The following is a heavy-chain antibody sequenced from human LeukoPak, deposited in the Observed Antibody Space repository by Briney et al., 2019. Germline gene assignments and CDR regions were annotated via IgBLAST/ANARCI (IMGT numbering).Heavy chain of an antibody. CDR1: GFPLHTFN. Sequence: GGSLRLSCAASGFPLHTFNMNWVRQAPGKGLEWVSSITSGGDDIYYADSVKGRFTTSRDNAKNSLSLQLNRLRVEDTAVYYCARGHYDVLAASYKWTPDYWGQGTLVTVSS. CDR3: ARGHYDVLAASYKWTPDY. J-gene: IGHJ4*02. CDR2: ITSGGDDI. D-gene: IGHD3-9*01. V-gene: IGHV3-21*01.